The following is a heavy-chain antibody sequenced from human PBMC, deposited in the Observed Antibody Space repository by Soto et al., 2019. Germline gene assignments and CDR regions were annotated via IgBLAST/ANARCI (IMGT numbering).Heavy chain of an antibody. Sequence: SETRSLTCTVSGGSISSYYWSWIRQPPGKGLEWIGYIYYSGSTNYNPSLKSRVTISVDTSKNQFSLKLSSVTAADTAVYYCARAAAGRPYYFDYWGQGTLVTVSS. CDR3: ARAAAGRPYYFDY. V-gene: IGHV4-59*01. CDR1: GGSISSYY. J-gene: IGHJ4*02. CDR2: IYYSGST. D-gene: IGHD6-13*01.